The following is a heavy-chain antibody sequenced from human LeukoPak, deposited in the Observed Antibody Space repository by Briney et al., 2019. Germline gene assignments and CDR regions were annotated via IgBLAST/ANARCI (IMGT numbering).Heavy chain of an antibody. CDR3: ARIVMTVGYCDSSGYPRGYNWFDP. CDR1: GYSFTGYW. V-gene: IGHV5-51*01. J-gene: IGHJ5*02. CDR2: IYPGDSDT. D-gene: IGHD3-22*01. Sequence: GESLKISCKGSGYSFTGYWIGWVRQMPGKGLEWMGIIYPGDSDTRYSPSFQGQVTISADKSISTAYLQWSSLKASDTAMYYCARIVMTVGYCDSSGYPRGYNWFDPWGQGTLVTVSS.